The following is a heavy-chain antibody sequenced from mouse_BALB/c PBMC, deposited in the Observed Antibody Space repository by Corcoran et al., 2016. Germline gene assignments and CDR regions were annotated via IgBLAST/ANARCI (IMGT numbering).Heavy chain of an antibody. V-gene: IGHV3-6*02. J-gene: IGHJ3*01. Sequence: VQLQESGPGLVKPSQSLSLTCSVPGYSITSGYYWNWIRQFPGNKLEWMGYISYDGSNNYNPSLKNRISITRDTSKNQFFLKLNSVTTEDTATYYCARDAYWGQGTLVTVSA. CDR1: GYSITSGYY. CDR3: ARDAY. CDR2: ISYDGSN.